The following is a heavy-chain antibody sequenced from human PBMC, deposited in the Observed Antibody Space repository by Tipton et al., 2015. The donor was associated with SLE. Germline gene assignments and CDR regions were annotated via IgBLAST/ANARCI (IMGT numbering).Heavy chain of an antibody. Sequence: SLRLSCAASGFTFSSYDMHWVRQATGKGLEWVSAIGTAGDTYYPGSVKGRFTISRENAKNSLYLQMNSLRAGDTAVYYCARDGAQGAFDIWGQGTMVTVSS. CDR1: GFTFSSYD. V-gene: IGHV3-13*01. CDR2: IGTAGDT. J-gene: IGHJ3*02. D-gene: IGHD3-16*01. CDR3: ARDGAQGAFDI.